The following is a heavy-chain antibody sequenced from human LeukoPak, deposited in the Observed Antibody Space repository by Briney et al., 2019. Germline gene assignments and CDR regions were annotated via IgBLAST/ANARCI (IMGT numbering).Heavy chain of an antibody. CDR1: GGSISSSSYY. D-gene: IGHD2-15*01. CDR2: IYYSGST. V-gene: IGHV4-39*07. Sequence: SETLSLTCTVSGGSISSSSYYWGWIRQPPGKGLEWIGSIYYSGSTYYNPSLKSRVTISVDTSKNQFSLKLSSVTAADTAVCYCGVVVAATPGNNWFDPWGQGTLVTVSS. J-gene: IGHJ5*02. CDR3: GVVVAATPGNNWFDP.